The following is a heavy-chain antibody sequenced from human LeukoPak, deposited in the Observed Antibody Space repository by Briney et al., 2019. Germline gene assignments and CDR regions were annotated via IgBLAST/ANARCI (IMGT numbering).Heavy chain of an antibody. J-gene: IGHJ5*02. V-gene: IGHV4-31*03. D-gene: IGHD2-8*01. CDR1: GGSISSGGYY. CDR3: ARDRGYCTNGVCYDRAWFDP. CDR2: IYYSGST. Sequence: PSETLSLTCTVSGGSISSGGYYWSWIRQHPGKGLEWIGYIYYSGSTYYNPSPKSRVTISVDTSKNQFSLKLSSVTAADTAVYYCARDRGYCTNGVCYDRAWFDPWGQGTLVTVSS.